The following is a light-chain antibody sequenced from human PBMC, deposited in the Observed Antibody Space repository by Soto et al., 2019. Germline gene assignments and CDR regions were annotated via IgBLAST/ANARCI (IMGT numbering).Light chain of an antibody. Sequence: IQMSQSPSSLSASVGDRVTITCRSCQSINIYLNWYQQKVGEPPRLLIFGASNLQSGVPSRFSGSGVGTHFTLTICSLQAEDFATYYCQQGYTKSPLTFAGGTKVDIK. J-gene: IGKJ4*01. V-gene: IGKV1-39*01. CDR2: GAS. CDR3: QQGYTKSPLT. CDR1: QSINIY.